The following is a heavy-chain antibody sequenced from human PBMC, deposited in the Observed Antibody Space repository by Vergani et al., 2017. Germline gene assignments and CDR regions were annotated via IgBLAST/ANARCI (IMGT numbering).Heavy chain of an antibody. J-gene: IGHJ5*02. Sequence: QVQLVESGGGVVQPGRSLRLSCAASGFTFSSYGMHWVRQAPGKGLEWVAVIWYDGSNKYYADSVKGRFTISSDNSKNTLYLQMNSLRAEDTAVYYCAREGDFGTTNGWFDPWGQGTLVTVSS. D-gene: IGHD1-1*01. CDR1: GFTFSSYG. V-gene: IGHV3-33*01. CDR3: AREGDFGTTNGWFDP. CDR2: IWYDGSNK.